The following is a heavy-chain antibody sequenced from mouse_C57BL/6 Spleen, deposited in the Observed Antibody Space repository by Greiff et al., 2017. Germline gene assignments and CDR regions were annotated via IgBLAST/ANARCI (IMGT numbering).Heavy chain of an antibody. V-gene: IGHV1-64*01. J-gene: IGHJ4*01. D-gene: IGHD2-3*01. CDR1: GYTFTSYW. CDR2: IHPNSGST. Sequence: QVQLQQPGAELVKPGASVKLSCKASGYTFTSYWMHWVKQRPGQGLEWIGMIHPNSGSTNYNEKFKSKATLTVDKSSSTAYMQLSSLTSEDSAVYYCARKGYDYAMDDWGQGTSGTVSS. CDR3: ARKGYDYAMDD.